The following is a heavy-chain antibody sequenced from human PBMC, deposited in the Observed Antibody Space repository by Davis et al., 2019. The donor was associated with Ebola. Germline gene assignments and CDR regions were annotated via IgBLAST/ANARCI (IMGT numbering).Heavy chain of an antibody. J-gene: IGHJ4*02. CDR3: ARVIPHTGTYQKYYFDY. D-gene: IGHD1-26*01. CDR1: GVSISSGAYC. Sequence: MPSETLSLTCSVSGVSISSGAYCWSWIRQHPGKGLEYIGYIYYSGTTYYNPSLKSRVAISIDTSKNQISLKLTSVTAADTAVYYCARVIPHTGTYQKYYFDYWGQGTLVTVSS. CDR2: IYYSGTT. V-gene: IGHV4-31*03.